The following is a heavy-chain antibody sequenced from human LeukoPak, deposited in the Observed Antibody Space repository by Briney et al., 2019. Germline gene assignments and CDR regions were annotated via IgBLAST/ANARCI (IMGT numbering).Heavy chain of an antibody. CDR1: GFTFSSYA. V-gene: IGHV3-23*01. Sequence: GGSLRLSCAASGFTFSSYAMSWVREAPGKGLEWVSAISGSGGSTYYADSVKGRFTISRDNSKNTLYLQMNSLRAEDTAVYYCAKESGYDFWSGYTPLDYWGQGTLVTVSS. CDR3: AKESGYDFWSGYTPLDY. D-gene: IGHD3-3*01. CDR2: ISGSGGST. J-gene: IGHJ4*02.